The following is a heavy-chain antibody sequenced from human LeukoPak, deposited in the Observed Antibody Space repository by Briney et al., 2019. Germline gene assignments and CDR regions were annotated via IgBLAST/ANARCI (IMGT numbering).Heavy chain of an antibody. J-gene: IGHJ6*02. CDR2: INHSGST. Sequence: PSETPSLTCAVYGGSFSGYYWSWIRQPPGKGLEWIGEINHSGSTNYNPSLKSRVTISVDTSKNQFSLKLSSVTAADTAVYYCANLDYYGMDVWGQGTTVTVSS. D-gene: IGHD1-1*01. CDR1: GGSFSGYY. V-gene: IGHV4-34*01. CDR3: ANLDYYGMDV.